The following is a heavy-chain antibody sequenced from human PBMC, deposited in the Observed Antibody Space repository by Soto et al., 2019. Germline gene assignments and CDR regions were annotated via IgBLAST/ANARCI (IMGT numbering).Heavy chain of an antibody. D-gene: IGHD3-22*01. CDR3: AKDSRPRASMIVVITTCDY. V-gene: IGHV3-30*18. Sequence: QMQLVESGGGVVQPGRSLRLSCAASGFTFSSYGMHWVRQAPGKGLEWVAVISYDGSNKYYADSVKGRFTISRDNSKNTLYLQMNSLRAEDTAVYYCAKDSRPRASMIVVITTCDYWGQGTLVTVSS. J-gene: IGHJ4*02. CDR1: GFTFSSYG. CDR2: ISYDGSNK.